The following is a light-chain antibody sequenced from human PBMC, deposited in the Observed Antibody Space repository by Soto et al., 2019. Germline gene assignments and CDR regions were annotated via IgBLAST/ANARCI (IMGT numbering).Light chain of an antibody. V-gene: IGKV4-1*01. Sequence: DIVMTQSPDSLAVSLGERATINCKSSQSVLYSSNNKNYLAWYQQKPGQPPKLLIYWASTRESGVPDRFSGSGSWTDFTLTISSLQAEDVAVYYCQQYYRTPCTFGQGTKLEIK. CDR1: QSVLYSSNNKNY. CDR3: QQYYRTPCT. J-gene: IGKJ2*02. CDR2: WAS.